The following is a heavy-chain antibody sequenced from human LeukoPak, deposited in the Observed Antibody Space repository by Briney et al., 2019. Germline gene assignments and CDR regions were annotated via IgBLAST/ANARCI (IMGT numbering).Heavy chain of an antibody. CDR3: AREFSAAGPVYYYYYMDV. J-gene: IGHJ6*03. V-gene: IGHV4-34*01. D-gene: IGHD6-13*01. Sequence: SETLSLTCAVYGGSFSGYYWSWIRQPPGKGLEWIGEINHSGSTNYNPSLKSRVTISVDTSKNQFSLKLSSVTAADTAVYYCAREFSAAGPVYYYYYMDVWGKGTTVTVSS. CDR2: INHSGST. CDR1: GGSFSGYY.